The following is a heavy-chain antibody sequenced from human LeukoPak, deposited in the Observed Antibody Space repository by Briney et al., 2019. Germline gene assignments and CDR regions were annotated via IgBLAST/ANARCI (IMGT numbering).Heavy chain of an antibody. CDR3: ATDRGYAFDI. V-gene: IGHV3-74*01. J-gene: IGHJ3*02. Sequence: GGSLRLSCAASGFTFSNYWMHWVRQAPGKGLVWVSRINSDGSDTNYADSVKGRFTISRDNSKNTLYLQMNSLRAEDTAVYYCATDRGYAFDIWGQGTMVTVSS. CDR2: INSDGSDT. D-gene: IGHD3-10*01. CDR1: GFTFSNYW.